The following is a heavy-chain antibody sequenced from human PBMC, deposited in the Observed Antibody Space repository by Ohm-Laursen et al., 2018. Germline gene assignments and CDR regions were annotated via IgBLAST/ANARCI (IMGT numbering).Heavy chain of an antibody. V-gene: IGHV3-11*01. CDR3: ARVYYYGSGRLFDY. CDR2: ITSSGSSI. D-gene: IGHD3-10*01. CDR1: GFTFSDYY. Sequence: SLRLSCAASGFTFSDYYMSWIRQAPGKGLEWVSYITSSGSSIYYADSVKGRFTISRDNAKNSLSLQMNSLRAEDTAVFYCARVYYYGSGRLFDYWGQGTLVTVSS. J-gene: IGHJ4*02.